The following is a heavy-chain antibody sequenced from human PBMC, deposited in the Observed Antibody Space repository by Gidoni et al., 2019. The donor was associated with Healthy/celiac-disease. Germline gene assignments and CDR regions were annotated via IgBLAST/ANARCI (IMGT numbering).Heavy chain of an antibody. CDR2: IYHSGST. CDR1: GYPISSGYY. V-gene: IGHV4-38-2*02. Sequence: QVQLQESGPGLVKPSETLSLTCAVSGYPISSGYYWGWIRQPPGKGLEWIGSIYHSGSTYYNPSLKSRVTISVDTSKNQFSLKLSSVTAADTAVYYCARDRASRTRFDYWGQGTLVTVSS. CDR3: ARDRASRTRFDY. J-gene: IGHJ4*02.